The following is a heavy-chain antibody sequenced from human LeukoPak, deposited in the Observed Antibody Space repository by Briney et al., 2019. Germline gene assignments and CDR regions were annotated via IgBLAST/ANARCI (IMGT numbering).Heavy chain of an antibody. CDR1: GFTFSGSA. V-gene: IGHV3-73*01. J-gene: IGHJ4*02. CDR3: AKEGGYDLYSYEFDY. CDR2: IRSKANSYAT. Sequence: GGSLRLSCAASGFTFSGSAMHWVRQASGKGLEWVGRIRSKANSYATAYAASVKGRFTISRDNAKNSLYLQMNSLRAEDTALYYCAKEGGYDLYSYEFDYWGQGTLVTASS. D-gene: IGHD5-12*01.